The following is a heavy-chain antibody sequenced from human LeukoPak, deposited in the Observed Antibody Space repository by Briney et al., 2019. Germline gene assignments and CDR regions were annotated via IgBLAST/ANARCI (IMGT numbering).Heavy chain of an antibody. J-gene: IGHJ3*02. CDR1: GFTFSSYW. CDR2: IKQDGSEK. Sequence: GGSLRLSRAASGFTFSSYWMSWVRQAPGKGLEWVANIKQDGSEKYYVDSVKGRFTISRDNAKNSLYLQMNSLRAEDTAVYYCARGKAVDAFDIWGQGTMVTVSS. CDR3: ARGKAVDAFDI. V-gene: IGHV3-7*01.